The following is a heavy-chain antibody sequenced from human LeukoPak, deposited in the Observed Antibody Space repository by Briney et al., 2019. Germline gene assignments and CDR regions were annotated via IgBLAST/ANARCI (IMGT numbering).Heavy chain of an antibody. CDR1: GFTFSSYA. CDR2: ITNTGGTT. V-gene: IGHV3-23*01. D-gene: IGHD3-10*02. CDR3: AKDLRLNGRGFFFDS. J-gene: IGHJ4*02. Sequence: GGSLRLSCAASGFTFSSYAMTWVRQAPGKGLEWVSGITNTGGTTYYADSVKGRFTISRDNSRTALYLQMNSLRAEDSALYYCAKDLRLNGRGFFFDSRGQGTLVTVSS.